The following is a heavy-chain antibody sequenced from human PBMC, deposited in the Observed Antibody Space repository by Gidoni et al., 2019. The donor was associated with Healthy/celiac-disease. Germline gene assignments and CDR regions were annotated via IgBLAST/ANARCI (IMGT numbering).Heavy chain of an antibody. CDR3: VNSEEQYPDAFDI. CDR2: ISSNGGST. J-gene: IGHJ3*02. D-gene: IGHD1-26*01. CDR1: GFTFSSYA. V-gene: IGHV3-64D*08. Sequence: EVQLVESGGGLVQPGGSLRLSCSASGFTFSSYAMHWVRQAPGKGLEYVSAISSNGGSTYYADSVKGRFTISRDNSKNTLYLQMSSLRAEDTAVYYCVNSEEQYPDAFDIWGQGTMVTVSS.